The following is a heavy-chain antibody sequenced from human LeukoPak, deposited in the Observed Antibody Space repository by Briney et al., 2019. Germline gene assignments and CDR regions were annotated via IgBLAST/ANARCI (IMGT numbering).Heavy chain of an antibody. CDR1: GFTFSSNS. CDR3: ARDRGALWYDTSGFAFDI. J-gene: IGHJ3*02. D-gene: IGHD3-22*01. V-gene: IGHV3-21*01. Sequence: GGSLRLSCAASGFTFSSNSMNWGRQAPGKGLEWVSSISSSSSYIFSADSVKGRFTISRDNAKKSLYLQMNSLRAEDTAVYYCARDRGALWYDTSGFAFDIWGQGTMVTVSS. CDR2: ISSSSSYI.